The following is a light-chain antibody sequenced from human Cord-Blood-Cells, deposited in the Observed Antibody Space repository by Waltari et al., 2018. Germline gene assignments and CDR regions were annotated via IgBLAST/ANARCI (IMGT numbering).Light chain of an antibody. Sequence: QAVVTQEPSLTVYPGGPVTLTCGPSTGAVTSGHYPYWFQQKPGQAPRTLIYHTSNNHPWTPPLFAGSLLGGNAAVSLSGAQPEDEAEYYCLLFYSGARVFGGWTQLTVL. CDR1: TGAVTSGHY. V-gene: IGLV7-46*01. CDR3: LLFYSGARV. CDR2: HTS. J-gene: IGLJ3*02.